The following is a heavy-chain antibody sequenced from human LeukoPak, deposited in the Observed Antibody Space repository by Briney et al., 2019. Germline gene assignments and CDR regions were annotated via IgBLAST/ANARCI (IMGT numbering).Heavy chain of an antibody. CDR3: AKDGGGWLRMGPYFDY. V-gene: IGHV3-9*01. J-gene: IGHJ4*02. CDR2: ISWNSGSI. Sequence: GRSLRLSCAASGFTFDDYAMHWVRQAPGKGLEWVSGISWNSGSIGYADSVKGRFTTSRDNAKNSLYLQMNSLRAEDTALYYCAKDGGGWLRMGPYFDYWGQGTLVTVSS. CDR1: GFTFDDYA. D-gene: IGHD5-12*01.